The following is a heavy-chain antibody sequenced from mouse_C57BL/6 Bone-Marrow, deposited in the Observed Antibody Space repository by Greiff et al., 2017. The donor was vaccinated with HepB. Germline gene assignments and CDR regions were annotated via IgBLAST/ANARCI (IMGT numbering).Heavy chain of an antibody. Sequence: QVQLQQSGAELARPGASVKLSCKASGYTFTSYGISWVKQRTGQGLEWIGEIYPRSGNTYYNEKFKGKATLTADKSSSTAYMELRSLTSEDSAVYFCANYYGSSEYYAMDYWGQGTSVTVSS. CDR1: GYTFTSYG. CDR3: ANYYGSSEYYAMDY. J-gene: IGHJ4*01. CDR2: IYPRSGNT. V-gene: IGHV1-81*01. D-gene: IGHD1-1*01.